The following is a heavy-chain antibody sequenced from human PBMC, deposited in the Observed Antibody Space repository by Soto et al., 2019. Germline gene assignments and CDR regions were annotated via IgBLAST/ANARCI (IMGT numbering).Heavy chain of an antibody. J-gene: IGHJ4*02. CDR3: ARGPPPDIVVVVAATYFDY. D-gene: IGHD2-15*01. Sequence: GASVKVSCKASGGTFSSYAISWVRQAPGQGLEWMGGIIPIFGTANYAQKFQGRVTITADESTSTAYMELSSLRSEDTAVYYCARGPPPDIVVVVAATYFDYWGQGTLVTVSS. CDR1: GGTFSSYA. CDR2: IIPIFGTA. V-gene: IGHV1-69*13.